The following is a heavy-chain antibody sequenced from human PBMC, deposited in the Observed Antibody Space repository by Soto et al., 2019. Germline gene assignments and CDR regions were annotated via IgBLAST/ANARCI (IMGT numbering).Heavy chain of an antibody. V-gene: IGHV3-21*01. D-gene: IGHD3-16*01. J-gene: IGHJ3*02. CDR2: ISSSSSYI. Sequence: GGSLRLSCAASGFTFSSYSMNWVRQAPGKGLEWVSSISSSSSYIYYADSVKGRFTISRDNAKNSLYLQMNSLRAEDTAVYYCARAARWGNAFDIWGQGTMVTVSS. CDR1: GFTFSSYS. CDR3: ARAARWGNAFDI.